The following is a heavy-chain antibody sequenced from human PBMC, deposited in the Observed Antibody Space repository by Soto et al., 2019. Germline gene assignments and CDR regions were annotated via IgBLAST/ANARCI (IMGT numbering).Heavy chain of an antibody. J-gene: IGHJ6*02. D-gene: IGHD2-2*01. CDR1: GDTFSTYT. Sequence: QVQLVQSVAEVKKPGSSVKDSCKASGDTFSTYTITWMRQAPGQGLEWMGGIIPRSATSNYAQKSQGRVTITADESTSTAYTELSRLSSEDTAVSYWAREGLVLVPTTVNSDFSYYAMDVWGQGTTVTVSS. CDR2: IIPRSATS. CDR3: AREGLVLVPTTVNSDFSYYAMDV. V-gene: IGHV1-69*12.